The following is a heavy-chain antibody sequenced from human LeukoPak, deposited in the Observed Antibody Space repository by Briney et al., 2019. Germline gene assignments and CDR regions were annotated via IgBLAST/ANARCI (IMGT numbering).Heavy chain of an antibody. CDR1: GYTFTTNG. D-gene: IGHD6-19*01. CDR3: ARLRGGIYSSRDAFDI. Sequence: GASVTVSCRASGYTFTTNGISWVRQAPGQRLEWMAWISPDNGDTKYAQEFQGRLTVTTDTSTSTAYMELRSLRSDDTAVYYCARLRGGIYSSRDAFDIWGQGTMVTVSS. V-gene: IGHV1-18*04. CDR2: ISPDNGDT. J-gene: IGHJ3*02.